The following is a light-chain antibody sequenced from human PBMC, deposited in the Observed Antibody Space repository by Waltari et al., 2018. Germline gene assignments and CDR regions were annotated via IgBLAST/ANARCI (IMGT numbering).Light chain of an antibody. CDR2: WAS. CDR3: QQYQSFPWT. Sequence: DIVMTQSPDSLAVSLGERATINCQSSQSVLFTPTNKNYLAWYQQKPRQPPKLLIYWASTRESGVPDRFSGSVSGTDFTLTISSLQAEDVAVYYCQQYQSFPWTFGQGTKVEIK. CDR1: QSVLFTPTNKNY. V-gene: IGKV4-1*01. J-gene: IGKJ1*01.